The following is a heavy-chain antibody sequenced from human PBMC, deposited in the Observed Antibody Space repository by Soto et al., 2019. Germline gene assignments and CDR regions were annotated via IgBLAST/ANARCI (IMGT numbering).Heavy chain of an antibody. CDR3: ARTYRFDC. Sequence: SETLYLTCAVYCGSFSSYYWSWIRQPPGKGLEWIGEINHSGSTNYNPSLKSRVTMSVDTSKNQFSLKLSSVTAADTAVYYCARTYRFDCWGQGTLVTLSS. J-gene: IGHJ4*02. CDR1: CGSFSSYY. D-gene: IGHD1-1*01. CDR2: INHSGST. V-gene: IGHV4-34*01.